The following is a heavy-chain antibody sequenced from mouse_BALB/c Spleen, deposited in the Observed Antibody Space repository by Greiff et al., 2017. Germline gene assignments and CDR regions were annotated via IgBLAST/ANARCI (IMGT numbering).Heavy chain of an antibody. D-gene: IGHD2-1*01. CDR1: GYPFTSYW. CDR2: IHPSDSET. CDR3: AGDGNYEGFAY. V-gene: IGHV1-74*04. J-gene: IGHJ3*01. Sequence: VQLQQPGAELVRPGASVRLSCKASGYPFTSYWMNGVKRRPGQGLEWIGMIHPSDSETRLNQKFKDKATLTVDKSSSTAYMQLSSPTSEDSAVYYCAGDGNYEGFAYWGQGTLVTVSA.